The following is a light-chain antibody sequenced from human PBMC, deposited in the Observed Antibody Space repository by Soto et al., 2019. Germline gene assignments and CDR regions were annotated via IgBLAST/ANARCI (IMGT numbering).Light chain of an antibody. Sequence: QSVLTQPPSASGSPGQSVTISCTGTSSDIGAYNYVSWYQQHPGKVPKLIVYEASNRPSGVPDRFSGSKSGNTASLTISGLQAADEADYYCSLYTSENTYVFGTGTKVTVL. CDR3: SLYTSENTYV. CDR1: SSDIGAYNY. CDR2: EAS. J-gene: IGLJ1*01. V-gene: IGLV2-18*01.